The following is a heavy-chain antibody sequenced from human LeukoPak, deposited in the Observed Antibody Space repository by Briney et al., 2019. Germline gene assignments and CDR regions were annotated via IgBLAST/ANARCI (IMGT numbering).Heavy chain of an antibody. J-gene: IGHJ4*02. V-gene: IGHV1-2*02. CDR3: ARGYGSSSDYFDY. CDR1: GYTFTGYY. CDR2: INPNSGGT. D-gene: IGHD6-6*01. Sequence: ASVKVSCKASGYTFTGYYMHWVRQAPGQGLEWMGWINPNSGGTNYAQKFQGRVTMTRDTSISTAYMELSRLRSDDTAAYYCARGYGSSSDYFDYWGQGTLVTVSS.